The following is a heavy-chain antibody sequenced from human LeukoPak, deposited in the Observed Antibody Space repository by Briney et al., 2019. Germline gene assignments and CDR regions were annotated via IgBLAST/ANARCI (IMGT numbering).Heavy chain of an antibody. V-gene: IGHV3-33*01. J-gene: IGHJ4*02. D-gene: IGHD5-24*01. CDR2: IWYDGSNK. CDR1: GFTFSSYG. CDR3: ARGGWLQLEGYFDY. Sequence: GRSLRLSCAASGFTFSSYGMHWVRQAPGKGLEWVAVIWYDGSNKYYADSVKGRFTISRDNSKNTVYLQMNSLRAEDTAVYYCARGGWLQLEGYFDYWGQGTLVTVSS.